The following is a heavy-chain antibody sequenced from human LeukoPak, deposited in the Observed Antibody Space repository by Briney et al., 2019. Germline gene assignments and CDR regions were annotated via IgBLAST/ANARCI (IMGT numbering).Heavy chain of an antibody. V-gene: IGHV3-64*01. D-gene: IGHD3-22*01. J-gene: IGHJ4*02. Sequence: GGSLRLSCAASGFTFSSYAMQWVRQAPGKGLEYVSGISSNGGSTYYANSVKGRFIISRDNSKNTLYLQMGSLRAEDKAVYYCARHSNDYDSRGGFAYWGQGTLVTVSS. CDR2: ISSNGGST. CDR1: GFTFSSYA. CDR3: ARHSNDYDSRGGFAY.